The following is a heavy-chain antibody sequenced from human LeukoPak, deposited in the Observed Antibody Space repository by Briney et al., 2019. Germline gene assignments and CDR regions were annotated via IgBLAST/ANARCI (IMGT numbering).Heavy chain of an antibody. D-gene: IGHD2-21*02. CDR1: GGSISSYY. J-gene: IGHJ4*02. V-gene: IGHV4-4*07. Sequence: PSETLSLTCTVSGGSISSYYWSWIRQPAGKGLEWIGRIYTSGSTNYNPSLKSRVTMSVDTSKNQFSLKLSSVTAADTAVYYCARDLVEAYCGGDCYLLDYWGQGTLVTVSS. CDR2: IYTSGST. CDR3: ARDLVEAYCGGDCYLLDY.